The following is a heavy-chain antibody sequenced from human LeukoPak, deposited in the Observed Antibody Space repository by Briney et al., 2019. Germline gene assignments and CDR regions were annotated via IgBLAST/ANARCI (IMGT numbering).Heavy chain of an antibody. CDR2: ISYSGST. D-gene: IGHD3-22*01. CDR1: GDSINSFY. CDR3: ARWSLHSSGWYFDS. Sequence: PSETLSLTCIVSGDSINSFYWSWIRRPPGKGLAWIGYISYSGSTNYNPSLKSRVTIAVDTSRNQFSLRLDSVTAADTAVYYCARWSLHSSGWYFDSWGQGTLVTVSS. J-gene: IGHJ4*02. V-gene: IGHV4-59*01.